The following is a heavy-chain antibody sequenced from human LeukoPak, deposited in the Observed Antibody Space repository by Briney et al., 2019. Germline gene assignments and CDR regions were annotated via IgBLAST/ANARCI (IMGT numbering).Heavy chain of an antibody. CDR1: GFTVSSNY. CDR3: ARGGAAAENWFDP. J-gene: IGHJ5*02. CDR2: IYSGGST. Sequence: PGGSLRLSCAASGFTVSSNYMSWVRQAPGKGLEWVSVIYSGGSTYYADSVKGRFTISRDNSKNTLYLQMNSLRAEDTAVYYCARGGAAAENWFDPWGQGTLVTVSS. V-gene: IGHV3-53*01. D-gene: IGHD6-13*01.